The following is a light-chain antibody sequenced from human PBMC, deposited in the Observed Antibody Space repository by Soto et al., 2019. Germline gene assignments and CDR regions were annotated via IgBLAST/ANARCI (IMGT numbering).Light chain of an antibody. CDR3: QQRSNWLLT. CDR1: QSVRSY. V-gene: IGKV3-11*01. J-gene: IGKJ5*01. Sequence: EIVLTQSPATLSLSPGERATLSCRASQSVRSYLAWYQQKPGQSPRLLIYDASNRATGIPARFSGSGSGTDFTLTISSLEPEDFAVYYCQQRSNWLLTFGRGTRLESK. CDR2: DAS.